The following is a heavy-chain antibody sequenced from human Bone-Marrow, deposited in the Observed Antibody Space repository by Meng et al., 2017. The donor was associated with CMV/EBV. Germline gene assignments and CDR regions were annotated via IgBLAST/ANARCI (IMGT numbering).Heavy chain of an antibody. CDR3: ARDVSPRSSAYFAIYYFYALDV. D-gene: IGHD2-21*01. V-gene: IGHV3-30-3*01. CDR1: GFMFNSYA. J-gene: IGHJ6*02. Sequence: GESLKISCAASGFMFNSYAMYWVRQAPGKGPEWVAVMSFDGSNEYYADSVKGRFTISRDNSKNTLFLQMNSLRAEDTAVYYCARDVSPRSSAYFAIYYFYALDVWGQGTTVTVSS. CDR2: MSFDGSNE.